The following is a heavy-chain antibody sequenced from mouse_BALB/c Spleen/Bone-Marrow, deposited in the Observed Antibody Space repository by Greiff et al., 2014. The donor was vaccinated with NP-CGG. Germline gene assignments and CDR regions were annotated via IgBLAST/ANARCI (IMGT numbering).Heavy chain of an antibody. J-gene: IGHJ1*01. CDR1: GFNIKDTY. CDR2: IDPANGNT. CDR3: ASYRYAWYFDV. Sequence: VHLKQSGAELVKPGASVKLSCTASGFNIKDTYLHWVKQRPEQGLEWIGRIDPANGNTKYDPKFQGKATITADTSSNTAYLQLSSLTSEDTAVYYCASYRYAWYFDVWGAGTTVTVSS. D-gene: IGHD2-14*01. V-gene: IGHV14-3*02.